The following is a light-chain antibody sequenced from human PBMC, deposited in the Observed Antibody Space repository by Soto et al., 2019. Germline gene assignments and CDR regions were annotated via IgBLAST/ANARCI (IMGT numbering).Light chain of an antibody. CDR2: AAS. CDR1: QAISSS. V-gene: IGKV1-9*01. CDR3: QQLNSYPLT. Sequence: DIQLTQSPSFLSASVGDKVTITCRASQAISSSLAWYQQNPGKATKLLIYAASTLQSGVPSRFSGSGSGTEVTLTISSLQHEDFATYYCQQLNSYPLTCGGGAKVDI. J-gene: IGKJ4*01.